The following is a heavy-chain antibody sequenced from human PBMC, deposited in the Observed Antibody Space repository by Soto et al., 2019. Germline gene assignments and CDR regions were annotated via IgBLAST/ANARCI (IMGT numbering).Heavy chain of an antibody. V-gene: IGHV3-30*18. J-gene: IGHJ5*02. CDR1: GFTFSSYG. CDR2: ISYDESHK. Sequence: PGVSLRLSCAASGFTFSSYGMHWVRQAPGKGLEWVALISYDESHKYYADSVEGRFTISRDNSKNTLYLQMNSLRPEDKAVYYCAKERLSGWNNWSDTRGKGTLVTVSS. D-gene: IGHD6-19*01. CDR3: AKERLSGWNNWSDT.